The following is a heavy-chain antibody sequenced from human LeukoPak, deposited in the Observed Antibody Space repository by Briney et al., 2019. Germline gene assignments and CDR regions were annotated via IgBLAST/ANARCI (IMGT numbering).Heavy chain of an antibody. Sequence: ASVKVSCKASGGTFSSYAISWVRQAPGQGLEWMGRIIPILGIANYAQKLQGRVTMTTDTSTSTAYMELRSLRSDDTAVYYCARDHYSSSWSIDYWGQGTLVTVSS. V-gene: IGHV1-69*04. CDR1: GGTFSSYA. D-gene: IGHD6-13*01. CDR2: IIPILGIA. CDR3: ARDHYSSSWSIDY. J-gene: IGHJ4*02.